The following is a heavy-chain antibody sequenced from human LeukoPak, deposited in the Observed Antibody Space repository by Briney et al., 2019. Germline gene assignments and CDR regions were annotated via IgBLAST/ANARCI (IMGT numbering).Heavy chain of an antibody. CDR2: IYYSGST. Sequence: SETLSLTCTVSGGSISSYYWSWIRQPPGKGLEWTGYIYYSGSTNYTPSLKSRVTISVDTSKNQFSLKLSSVTAADTAVYYCAREGGYCSGGSCYSFDPWGQGTLVTVSS. CDR3: AREGGYCSGGSCYSFDP. D-gene: IGHD2-15*01. CDR1: GGSISSYY. V-gene: IGHV4-59*01. J-gene: IGHJ5*02.